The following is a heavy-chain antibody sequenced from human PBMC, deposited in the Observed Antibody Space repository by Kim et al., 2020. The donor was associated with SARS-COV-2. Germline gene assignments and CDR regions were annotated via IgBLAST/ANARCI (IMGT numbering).Heavy chain of an antibody. CDR3: AREGTGVSNFFDY. Sequence: GGSLRLSCAASGFTVSSNYMSWVRQAPGKGLEWVSVIYSGGSTYYADSVKGRFTISRDNSKNTLYLQMNSLRAEDTAVYYCAREGTGVSNFFDYWGQGTLVTVSS. CDR2: IYSGGST. D-gene: IGHD3-10*01. V-gene: IGHV3-53*01. CDR1: GFTVSSNY. J-gene: IGHJ4*02.